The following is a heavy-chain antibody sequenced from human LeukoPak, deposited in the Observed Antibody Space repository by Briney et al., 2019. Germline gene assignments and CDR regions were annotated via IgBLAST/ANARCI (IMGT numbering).Heavy chain of an antibody. Sequence: GGSLRLSCAASGFTFSIYAISWVRQAPGKGLQWVSSITRRGESTSYVDSVKGRFTITIDNYENTLSLQMHSLRAEDTAVYYCARDRPNYYGSDGHYYRRDGDYWGRGTLVSVSS. D-gene: IGHD3-22*01. V-gene: IGHV3-23*01. J-gene: IGHJ4*02. CDR1: GFTFSIYA. CDR2: ITRRGEST. CDR3: ARDRPNYYGSDGHYYRRDGDY.